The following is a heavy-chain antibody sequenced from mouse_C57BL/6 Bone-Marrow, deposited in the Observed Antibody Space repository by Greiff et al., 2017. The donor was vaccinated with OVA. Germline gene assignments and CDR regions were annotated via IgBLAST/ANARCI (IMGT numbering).Heavy chain of an antibody. Sequence: VKLVESGAELVKPGASVKLSCKASGYTFTEYTIHWVKQRSGQGLEWIGWFYPGSGSIKYNEKFKDKATLTADKSSSTVYMELSRLTSEDSAVYFCARHEGGNYAMDYWGQGTSVTVSS. CDR3: ARHEGGNYAMDY. CDR1: GYTFTEYT. V-gene: IGHV1-62-2*01. J-gene: IGHJ4*01. CDR2: FYPGSGSI.